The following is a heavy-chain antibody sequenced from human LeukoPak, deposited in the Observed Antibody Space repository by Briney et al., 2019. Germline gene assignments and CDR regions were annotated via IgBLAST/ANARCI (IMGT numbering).Heavy chain of an antibody. V-gene: IGHV1-69*13. CDR1: GGTFSSYA. J-gene: IGHJ4*02. CDR2: IIPIFGTA. Sequence: ASVKVSCKASGGTFSSYAISWVRQAPGQGLEWMGGIIPIFGTANYAQKFQGRVTITADESTSTAYMELSSLRSEDTAVYYCARGGGGEYYFDYWGQGTLVTVSS. D-gene: IGHD2-21*01. CDR3: ARGGGGEYYFDY.